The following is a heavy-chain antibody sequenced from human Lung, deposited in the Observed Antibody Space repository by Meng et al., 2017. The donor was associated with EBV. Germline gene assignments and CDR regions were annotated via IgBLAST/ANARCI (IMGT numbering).Heavy chain of an antibody. CDR2: IYYSGST. V-gene: IGHV4-31*03. D-gene: IGHD4-11*01. Sequence: QVQLQESGPGLGKPAKTLSLTCTVSVGSISSGGYYWSWIRQHPGKGLEWIGYIYYSGSTYYNPSLKSRVTISVDTSKNQFSLKLSSVTAADTAVYYCAATVNDGYFDYWGQGTLVTVSS. CDR3: AATVNDGYFDY. J-gene: IGHJ4*02. CDR1: VGSISSGGYY.